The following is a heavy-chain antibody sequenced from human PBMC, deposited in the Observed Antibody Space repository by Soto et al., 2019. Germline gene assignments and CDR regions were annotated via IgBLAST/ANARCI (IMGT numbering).Heavy chain of an antibody. CDR3: AKDLGFGELLPTTNWFDP. CDR1: GFTFSSYA. J-gene: IGHJ5*02. D-gene: IGHD3-10*01. Sequence: GGSLRLSCAASGFTFSSYAMSWVRQAPGKGLEWVSAISGSGGSTYYADSVKGRFTISRDNSKNTLYLQMNSLRAEDTAVYYCAKDLGFGELLPTTNWFDPWGQGTLVTVSS. V-gene: IGHV3-23*01. CDR2: ISGSGGST.